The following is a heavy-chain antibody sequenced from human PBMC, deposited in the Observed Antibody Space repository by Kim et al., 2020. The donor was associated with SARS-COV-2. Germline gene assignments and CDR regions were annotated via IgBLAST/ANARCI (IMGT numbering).Heavy chain of an antibody. Sequence: GGSLRLSCATSGFTFSGYSMNWVRQAPGKGLEWVSSIKNSGSYIYYADSVKGRFTISRDNAKNSLYLQMNSLRAEDTAVYYCAKDDQVVASYCFDYWGQGTLVTVSS. J-gene: IGHJ4*02. CDR1: GFTFSGYS. V-gene: IGHV3-21*01. CDR2: IKNSGSYI. CDR3: AKDDQVVASYCFDY. D-gene: IGHD2-15*01.